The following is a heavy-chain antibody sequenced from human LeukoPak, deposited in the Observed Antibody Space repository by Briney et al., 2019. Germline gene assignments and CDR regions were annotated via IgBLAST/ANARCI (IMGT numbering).Heavy chain of an antibody. CDR2: ISHSGST. V-gene: IGHV4-30-2*01. CDR3: ARYSSTWPYWYFDL. D-gene: IGHD6-13*01. CDR1: GRSLSSGCYS. Sequence: SQTLSLTCAVSGRSLSSGCYSWGWLRETPGKGLEWIGYISHSGSTYYNPSLKRRVTISVDRSKNQFSLKLTSVTAADTAVYYCARYSSTWPYWYFDLWGRGTLVTVSS. J-gene: IGHJ2*01.